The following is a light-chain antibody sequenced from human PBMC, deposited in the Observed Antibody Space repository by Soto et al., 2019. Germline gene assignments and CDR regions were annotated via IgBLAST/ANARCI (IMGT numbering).Light chain of an antibody. J-gene: IGLJ1*01. CDR1: SSDVGNYDS. CDR2: EVN. CDR3: SSYAGSNTYV. V-gene: IGLV2-8*01. Sequence: QSALTQPPSASGSPGQSVTISCTGTSSDVGNYDSVSWYQHHPGKAPQAVIYEVNKRPSGVPDRFSGSKSGNTASLTVSGLQAEDEGDYYCSSYAGSNTYVFGTGTKVTVL.